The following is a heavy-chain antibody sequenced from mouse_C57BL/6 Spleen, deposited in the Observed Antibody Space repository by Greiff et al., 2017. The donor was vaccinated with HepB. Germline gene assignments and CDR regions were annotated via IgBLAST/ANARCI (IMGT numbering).Heavy chain of an antibody. Sequence: QVQLQQPGAELVKPGASVKLSCKASGYTFTSYWMHWVKQRPGQGLGWIGMIHPNSGSTNYNEKFKSKATLTVDKSSSTAYMQLSSLTSEDSAVYYCARWRNYYGSKGYFDYWGQGTTLTVSS. J-gene: IGHJ2*01. CDR1: GYTFTSYW. CDR2: IHPNSGST. V-gene: IGHV1-64*01. CDR3: ARWRNYYGSKGYFDY. D-gene: IGHD1-1*01.